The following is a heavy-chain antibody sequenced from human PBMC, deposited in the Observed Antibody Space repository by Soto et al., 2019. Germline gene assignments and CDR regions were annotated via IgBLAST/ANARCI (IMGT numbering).Heavy chain of an antibody. J-gene: IGHJ6*02. CDR2: ITSTSNNI. D-gene: IGHD6-13*01. CDR1: GFIFSDYG. CDR3: AKEETSSSWFGGYSYYYYYGMDV. Sequence: GGSLRLSCAASGFIFSDYGVNWARQAPGRGLEWLSHITSTSNNIYYADSVKGRFTISRDNAKNSLYLQMNSLRAEDTAVYYCAKEETSSSWFGGYSYYYYYGMDVWGQGTTVTVSS. V-gene: IGHV3-48*01.